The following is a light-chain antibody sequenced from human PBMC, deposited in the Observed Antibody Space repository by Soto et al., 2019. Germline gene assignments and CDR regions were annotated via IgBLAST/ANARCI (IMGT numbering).Light chain of an antibody. J-gene: IGKJ5*01. Sequence: IVLTQSPATLSLSPGERATLSFRARQSVSSYLAWYQQKPGQAPRLLIYDASNRATGIPARFSGSGSGTDFTLNISSLEPEDFAVYYCQQRSNWPPFITFGQGTRLEIK. CDR1: QSVSSY. CDR2: DAS. V-gene: IGKV3-11*01. CDR3: QQRSNWPPFIT.